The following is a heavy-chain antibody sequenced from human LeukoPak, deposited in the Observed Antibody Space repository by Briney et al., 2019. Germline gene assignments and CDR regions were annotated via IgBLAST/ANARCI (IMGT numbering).Heavy chain of an antibody. CDR3: ARESVLKGAGSYYTD. D-gene: IGHD3-10*01. CDR2: ISYDGRNK. CDR1: GFTFSTFA. Sequence: GRSLRLSCTASGFTFSTFAMHWVRQAPGKGLEWVAVISYDGRNKNYANSVKGRFTISRDNNKNTLSLQMDSLRTEDTAIYYCARESVLKGAGSYYTDWGQGWLVTV. J-gene: IGHJ4*02. V-gene: IGHV3-30*04.